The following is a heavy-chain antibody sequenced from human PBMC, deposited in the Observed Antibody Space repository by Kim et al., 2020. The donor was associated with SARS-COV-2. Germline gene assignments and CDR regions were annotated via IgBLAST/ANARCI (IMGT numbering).Heavy chain of an antibody. V-gene: IGHV4-31*03. CDR3: AYSSSWDYYYYMDV. J-gene: IGHJ6*03. Sequence: SETLSLTCTVSGGSISSGGYYWSWIRQHPGKGLEWIGYIYYSGSTYYNPSLKSRVTISVDTSKNQFSLKLSSVTAADTAVYYCAYSSSWDYYYYMDVWGKGTTVTVSS. CDR1: GGSISSGGYY. CDR2: IYYSGST. D-gene: IGHD6-13*01.